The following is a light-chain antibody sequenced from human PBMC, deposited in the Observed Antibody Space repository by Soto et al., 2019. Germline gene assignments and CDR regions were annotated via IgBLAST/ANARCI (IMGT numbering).Light chain of an antibody. Sequence: IRCTLSPSSLPASVGASFTLTCRASQSISSWSSWYQQKPGKAPKLLIYKASSLESGVPSRFSGSGSGTEFTLTISSLQPDDFATYYCPQYKIHSRTFAQGTKVDI. CDR1: QSISSW. CDR2: KAS. CDR3: PQYKIHSRT. V-gene: IGKV1-5*03. J-gene: IGKJ1*01.